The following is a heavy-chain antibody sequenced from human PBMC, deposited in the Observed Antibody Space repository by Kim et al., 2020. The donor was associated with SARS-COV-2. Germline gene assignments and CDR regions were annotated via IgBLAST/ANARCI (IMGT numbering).Heavy chain of an antibody. Sequence: ASVKVSCKASGYTFTSYGISWVRQAPGQGLEWMGWISAYNGNTNYAQKLQGRVTMTTDTSTSTAYMELRSLRSDDTAVYYCALYQTPPDYDFWSGYPQAMTFDPWGQGTLVTVSS. D-gene: IGHD3-3*01. CDR2: ISAYNGNT. V-gene: IGHV1-18*04. CDR3: ALYQTPPDYDFWSGYPQAMTFDP. CDR1: GYTFTSYG. J-gene: IGHJ5*02.